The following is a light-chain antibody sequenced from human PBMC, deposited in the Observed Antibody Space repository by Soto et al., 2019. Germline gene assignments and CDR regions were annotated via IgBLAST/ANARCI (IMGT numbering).Light chain of an antibody. Sequence: DIQMTQSPSSLSASVGDRVTITCRASQVIGNYLAWYQQKAGKVPKLLIHGASTLQSGVPPRFSGSGSGTHFTLTISSLQTEAVATDFCQKYNNVPWTFGRGTKVYIK. CDR3: QKYNNVPWT. CDR2: GAS. J-gene: IGKJ1*01. V-gene: IGKV1-27*01. CDR1: QVIGNY.